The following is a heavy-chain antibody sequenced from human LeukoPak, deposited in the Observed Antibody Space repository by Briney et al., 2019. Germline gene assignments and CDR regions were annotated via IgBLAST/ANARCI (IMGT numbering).Heavy chain of an antibody. Sequence: GGSLRLSCGASGFTFGTYWMHWVRQAPGKGLEWVSAISGSGGSTYYADSVKGRFTISRDNSKNTLYLQMNSLRAEGTAVYYCAKATDTVTESDYWGQGTLVTVSS. J-gene: IGHJ4*02. CDR1: GFTFGTYW. CDR2: ISGSGGST. D-gene: IGHD4-17*01. CDR3: AKATDTVTESDY. V-gene: IGHV3-23*01.